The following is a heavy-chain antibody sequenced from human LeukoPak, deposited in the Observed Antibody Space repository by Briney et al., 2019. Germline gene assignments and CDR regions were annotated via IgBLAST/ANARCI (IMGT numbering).Heavy chain of an antibody. CDR2: MFSGGTP. D-gene: IGHD6-19*01. J-gene: IGHJ3*02. CDR3: TRGISSGSAFDI. V-gene: IGHV3-53*01. Sequence: PGGSLRLPCAASGFTVSSSHMSCVRQAPGKGLEWVSVMFSGGTPYYADSVKGRFTISRDNSKNTLFLQMSSLRAEDTAVYYCTRGISSGSAFDIWGQGTMVTVSS. CDR1: GFTVSSSH.